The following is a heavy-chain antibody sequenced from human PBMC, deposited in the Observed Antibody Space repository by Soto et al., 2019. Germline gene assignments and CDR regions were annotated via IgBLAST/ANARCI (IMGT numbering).Heavy chain of an antibody. V-gene: IGHV1-3*01. J-gene: IGHJ4*02. CDR3: ARSIVVVTALDY. Sequence: CMAFGYTFTSYAMHWVLQAPGQRLEWMGWINAGNGNTKYSQKFQGRVTITRDTSASTAYMELSSLRSEDTAVYYCARSIVVVTALDYWGQGTLVTVSS. CDR2: INAGNGNT. D-gene: IGHD2-21*02. CDR1: GYTFTSYA.